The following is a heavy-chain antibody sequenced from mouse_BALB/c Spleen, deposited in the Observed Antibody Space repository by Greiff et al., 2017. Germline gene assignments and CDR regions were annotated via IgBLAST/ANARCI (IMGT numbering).Heavy chain of an antibody. D-gene: IGHD2-13*01. CDR1: GHSITSDYA. CDR3: ARSDYSYYFDY. V-gene: IGHV3-2*02. Sequence: VKVEESGPGLVKPSQSLALTCTVTGHSITSDYAWNWIRQFPGNQLEWMGLISYSGSTSHKPSLKSRISITRDTSKNQFFLQLNSVTTEDTATYYCARSDYSYYFDYWGQGTTLTVSS. CDR2: ISYSGST. J-gene: IGHJ2*01.